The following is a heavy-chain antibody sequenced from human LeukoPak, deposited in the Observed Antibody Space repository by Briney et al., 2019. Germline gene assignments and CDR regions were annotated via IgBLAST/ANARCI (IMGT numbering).Heavy chain of an antibody. CDR2: IIPIFGTA. CDR1: GGTFSSYA. J-gene: IGHJ4*02. D-gene: IGHD3-16*02. Sequence: SVKVSCKASGGTFSSYAISWVRQAPGQGLEWMGGIIPIFGTANYAQKFQGRVTITADESTGTAYMELSSLRSEDTAVYYCARSADYVWGSYRLDFDYWGQGTLVTVSS. CDR3: ARSADYVWGSYRLDFDY. V-gene: IGHV1-69*13.